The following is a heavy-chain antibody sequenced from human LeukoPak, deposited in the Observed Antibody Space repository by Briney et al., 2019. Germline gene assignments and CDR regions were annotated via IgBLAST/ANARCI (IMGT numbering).Heavy chain of an antibody. J-gene: IGHJ5*02. Sequence: SVKLSCKASGGTFTSYAISWVRHAPGQGLEWVWRIIIIFGTANYAQKFQRRVTNPADKSTSTAYMELSSLRSEDTAVYYFARVGIHSSSYHVCDPWGQGTLVTVSS. CDR1: GGTFTSYA. V-gene: IGHV1-69*06. CDR2: IIIIFGTA. CDR3: ARVGIHSSSYHVCDP. D-gene: IGHD3-22*01.